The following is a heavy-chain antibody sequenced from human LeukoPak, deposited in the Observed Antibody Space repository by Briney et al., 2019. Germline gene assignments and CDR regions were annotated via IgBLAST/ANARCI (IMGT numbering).Heavy chain of an antibody. CDR1: GFTFSDYY. Sequence: PGGSLRLSCAASGFTFSDYYMSWIRQAPGKGLEWVSYISSSGSTLYYADSVKGRFTISRDNAKNSLYLQMNSLRAEDTAVYYCARAPSSNYVPLVGVLYYYYYMDVWGKGTTVTVSS. J-gene: IGHJ6*03. CDR2: ISSSGSTL. V-gene: IGHV3-11*04. D-gene: IGHD4-11*01. CDR3: ARAPSSNYVPLVGVLYYYYYMDV.